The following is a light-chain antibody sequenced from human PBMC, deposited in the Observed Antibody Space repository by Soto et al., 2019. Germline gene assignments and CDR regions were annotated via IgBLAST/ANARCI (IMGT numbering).Light chain of an antibody. Sequence: QSALTQPASVSGSPGQSITISCTGTNSDVGAYIYVSWYQQHPGKAPKLVIYEVSNRPSGISNRFSGSKSGTASLTISGLQAEDEADYYCSSYTSNNIHVFGTGTKLTVL. CDR3: SSYTSNNIHV. CDR2: EVS. J-gene: IGLJ1*01. V-gene: IGLV2-14*01. CDR1: NSDVGAYIY.